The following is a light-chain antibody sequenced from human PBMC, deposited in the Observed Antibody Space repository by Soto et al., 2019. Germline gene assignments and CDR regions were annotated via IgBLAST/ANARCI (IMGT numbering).Light chain of an antibody. CDR2: ETS. J-gene: IGKJ1*01. Sequence: EIVLTQSPGTLSLSPGERATLSCRASQSVSSSYLAWSQQRTGQAPRLLIYETSSRATGIPDRFSGSGSGTDFTLTISRLEPEDFAVYYCQLYGTSPKTFGQGTKVDIK. V-gene: IGKV3-20*01. CDR1: QSVSSSY. CDR3: QLYGTSPKT.